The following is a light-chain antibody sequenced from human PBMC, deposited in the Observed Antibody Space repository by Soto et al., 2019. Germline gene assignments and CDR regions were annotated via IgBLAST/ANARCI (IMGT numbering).Light chain of an antibody. V-gene: IGKV1-5*03. CDR1: QTISNW. Sequence: DIQMTQSPSTLSASVGDRVTITCRASQTISNWLAWYQQKPGKAPNLLIYTASNLNSGVPSRFSDSGSGTEFTLTISSLQPDDFATYYCQQYDSYSGLTFGGGTKVEIK. CDR2: TAS. J-gene: IGKJ4*01. CDR3: QQYDSYSGLT.